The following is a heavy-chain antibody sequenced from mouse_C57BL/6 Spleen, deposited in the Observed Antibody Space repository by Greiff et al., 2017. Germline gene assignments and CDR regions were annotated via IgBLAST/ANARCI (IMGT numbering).Heavy chain of an antibody. J-gene: IGHJ2*01. CDR2: IDPSDSYT. CDR1: GYTFTSYW. CDR3: ARGWDYAYFDY. Sequence: VQLQQPGAELVKPGASVKLSCKASGYTFTSYWMQWVKQRPGQGLEWIGEIDPSDSYTNYNQKFKGKATLTVDTSSSTAYMQLSSLTSEDSAVYYCARGWDYAYFDYWGQGTTLTVSS. D-gene: IGHD2-4*01. V-gene: IGHV1-50*01.